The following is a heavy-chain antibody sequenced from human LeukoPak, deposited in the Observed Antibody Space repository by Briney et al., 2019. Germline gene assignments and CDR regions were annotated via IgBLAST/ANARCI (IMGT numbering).Heavy chain of an antibody. J-gene: IGHJ4*02. D-gene: IGHD3-3*01. Sequence: GGSLRLSCAASEFTFSSYTMHWVRQAPGKGLEWVAVISYDGSNEYYADSVKGRFTIPRDNSKSTLYLQMNSLRAEDATMYYCARAPSGYYPYFDYWGQGTLVTVSS. CDR1: EFTFSSYT. CDR3: ARAPSGYYPYFDY. CDR2: ISYDGSNE. V-gene: IGHV3-30*04.